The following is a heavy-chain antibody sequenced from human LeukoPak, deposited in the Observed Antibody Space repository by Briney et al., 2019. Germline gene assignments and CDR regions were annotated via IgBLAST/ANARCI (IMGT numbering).Heavy chain of an antibody. V-gene: IGHV3-30*02. CDR3: AKENCSSTSCYIDY. Sequence: GGSLRLSCAASGFTFSSYGMHWVSQAPGKGLEWVAFIRYDGSNKYYADSVKGRFTISRDNSKNTLYLQMNSLRAEDTAVYYCAKENCSSTSCYIDYWGQGTLVTVSS. J-gene: IGHJ4*02. CDR2: IRYDGSNK. D-gene: IGHD2-2*01. CDR1: GFTFSSYG.